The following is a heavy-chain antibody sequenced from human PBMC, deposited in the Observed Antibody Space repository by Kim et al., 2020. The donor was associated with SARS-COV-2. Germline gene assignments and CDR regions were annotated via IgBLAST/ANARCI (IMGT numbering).Heavy chain of an antibody. J-gene: IGHJ5*02. D-gene: IGHD2-8*02. CDR3: AKDRRGFCTGGSCYP. Sequence: GGSLRLSCAVSGFSFSDFAMSWVRQAPGKGLEWVSGISGGGGDSTSYAGSVKGRFTVSRDDSNNILYLRMNGLTAEDTAIYFCAKDRRGFCTGGSCYPW. CDR2: ISGGGGDST. V-gene: IGHV3-23*01. CDR1: GFSFSDFA.